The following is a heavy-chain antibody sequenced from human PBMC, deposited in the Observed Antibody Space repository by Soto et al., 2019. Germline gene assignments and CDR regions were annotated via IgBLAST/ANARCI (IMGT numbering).Heavy chain of an antibody. CDR1: GYPFTSYG. J-gene: IGHJ4*02. V-gene: IGHV1-18*01. CDR2: ISAYNGNT. CDR3: ARLRCGGSCYSASDFDY. Sequence: ASVKVSCKASGYPFTSYGISWVRQAPGQGLEWMGWISAYNGNTNYAQKLQGRVTMTTDTSTSTAYMELRSLRSDDTAVYYCARLRCGGSCYSASDFDYWGRGTLVTVSS. D-gene: IGHD2-15*01.